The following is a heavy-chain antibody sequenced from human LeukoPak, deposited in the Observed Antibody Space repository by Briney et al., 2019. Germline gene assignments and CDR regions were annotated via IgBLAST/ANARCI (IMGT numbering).Heavy chain of an antibody. CDR2: ISGSGGST. Sequence: GGSLRLSCAASGFTFSSYAMSWVRQAPGKGLEWVSAISGSGGSTYYADSVKGRFTISRDNSKNTLYLQMNSLRAEDTAVYYCAKAPWYYYGSGSYLFGSPLDCWGQGTLVTVSS. V-gene: IGHV3-23*01. D-gene: IGHD3-10*01. CDR3: AKAPWYYYGSGSYLFGSPLDC. J-gene: IGHJ4*02. CDR1: GFTFSSYA.